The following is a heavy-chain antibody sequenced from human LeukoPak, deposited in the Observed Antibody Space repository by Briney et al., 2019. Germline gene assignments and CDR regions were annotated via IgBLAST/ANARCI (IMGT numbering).Heavy chain of an antibody. Sequence: SETLSLTCTVSGGSISSSSYYWGWIRQPPGKGLEWIGYIYYSGSTNYNPSLKSRVTISVDTSKNQFSLKLSSVTAADTAVYYCARVKTSSEIDYWGQGTLVTVSS. CDR3: ARVKTSSEIDY. CDR1: GGSISSSSYY. CDR2: IYYSGST. V-gene: IGHV4-61*05. J-gene: IGHJ4*02. D-gene: IGHD2-2*01.